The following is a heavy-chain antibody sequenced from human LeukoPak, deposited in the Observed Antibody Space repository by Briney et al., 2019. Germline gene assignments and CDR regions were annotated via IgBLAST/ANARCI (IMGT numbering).Heavy chain of an antibody. D-gene: IGHD3-3*01. CDR3: AHITEPYDFWSGYPYMDV. CDR1: GFSLSTSGVG. Sequence: ESGPTLVNPTQTLTLTCTFSGFSLSTSGVGVGWIRQPPGKALEWLALVYWNDDKRYSPSLKSRLTITKDTSKNQVVLTMTNMDPVDTATYYCAHITEPYDFWSGYPYMDVWGKGTTVTVSS. V-gene: IGHV2-5*01. J-gene: IGHJ6*03. CDR2: VYWNDDK.